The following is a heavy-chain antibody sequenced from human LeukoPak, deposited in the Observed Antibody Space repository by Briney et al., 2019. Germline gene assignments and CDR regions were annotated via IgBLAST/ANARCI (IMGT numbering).Heavy chain of an antibody. V-gene: IGHV3-21*01. D-gene: IGHD3-22*01. Sequence: PGGSLRLSCAASGFTFSRYSMNWVRQAPGKGLEWISSISRSSSYIYYADSVKGRFTISRDNAKNSLYLQMNSLRAEDTAVYYCARSGYYSSHAFDIWGQGTMVTVSS. J-gene: IGHJ3*02. CDR3: ARSGYYSSHAFDI. CDR2: ISRSSSYI. CDR1: GFTFSRYS.